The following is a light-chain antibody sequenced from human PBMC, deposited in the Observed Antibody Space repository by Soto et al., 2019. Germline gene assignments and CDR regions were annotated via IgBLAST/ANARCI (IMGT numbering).Light chain of an antibody. CDR3: QQSYSPPPIT. CDR1: QSISSY. J-gene: IGKJ5*01. CDR2: AAS. V-gene: IGKV1-39*01. Sequence: IPLSQSPCSLSASVGDRVTITCRASQSISSYLNWYQQKPGKAPKLLIYAASSLQSGVPSRFSGSGSGTDFTLTISSLQPEDFATYYCQQSYSPPPITFGQGTRLEIK.